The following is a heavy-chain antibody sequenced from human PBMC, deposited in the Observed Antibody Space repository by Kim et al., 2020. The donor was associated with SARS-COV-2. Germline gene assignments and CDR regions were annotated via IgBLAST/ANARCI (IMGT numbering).Heavy chain of an antibody. CDR2: IYYSGST. V-gene: IGHV4-39*01. J-gene: IGHJ2*01. CDR1: GGSISSSSYY. D-gene: IGHD6-19*01. Sequence: SETLSLTCTVSGGSISSSSYYWGWIRQPPGKGLEWIGSIYYSGSTSYNPSLKSRVTISVDTSKNQFSLKLSSVTAVDTAVYYCARRVAVAGTSYCYFDLWGRGTLVTVSS. CDR3: ARRVAVAGTSYCYFDL.